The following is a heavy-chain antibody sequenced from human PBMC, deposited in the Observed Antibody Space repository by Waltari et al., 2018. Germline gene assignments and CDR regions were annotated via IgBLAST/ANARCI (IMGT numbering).Heavy chain of an antibody. V-gene: IGHV4-34*04. J-gene: IGHJ3*02. CDR1: GGSFSGYY. CDR3: AREEYQLPRAEI. D-gene: IGHD2-2*01. CDR2: IKHNGST. Sequence: QVQLQQWGAGLLKPSETLSLTCAVFGGSFSGYYWSWSRRPPGKGLEWSGEIKHNGSTNTSPAPNCRGTITVDTSKYQCSLKLSSVTAADTAVDYCAREEYQLPRAEIWGQGTMVTVSS.